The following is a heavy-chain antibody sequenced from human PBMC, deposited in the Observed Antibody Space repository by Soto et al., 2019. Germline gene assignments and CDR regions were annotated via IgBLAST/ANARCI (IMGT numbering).Heavy chain of an antibody. D-gene: IGHD6-13*01. Sequence: PSETLSLTCTVSGGSINSGGYYWSWIRQHPGKGLEWIGYIYYSGSTYYNPSLKSRVTISVDTSKNQFSLKLSSVTAADTAVYYCARVTGRQQLVAIDYWGQGTLVTVSS. CDR3: ARVTGRQQLVAIDY. CDR1: GGSINSGGYY. CDR2: IYYSGST. V-gene: IGHV4-31*03. J-gene: IGHJ4*02.